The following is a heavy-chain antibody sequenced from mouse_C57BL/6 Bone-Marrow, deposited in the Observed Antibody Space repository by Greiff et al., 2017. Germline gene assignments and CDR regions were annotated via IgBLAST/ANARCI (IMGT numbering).Heavy chain of an antibody. CDR1: GFNIKDDY. D-gene: IGHD2-10*02. CDR3: TRVWFDY. J-gene: IGHJ4*01. V-gene: IGHV14-4*01. Sequence: VQLQQSGAELVRPGASVKLSCTASGFNIKDDYMHWVKQRPEQGLEWIGWIDPENGDTEYASKFQGKATITADTSSTTAYLQLSSLTSEDTAVYYCTRVWFDYWGQGTSVTVSS. CDR2: IDPENGDT.